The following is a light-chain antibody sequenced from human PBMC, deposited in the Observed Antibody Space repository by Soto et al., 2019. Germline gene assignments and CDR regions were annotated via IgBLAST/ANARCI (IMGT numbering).Light chain of an antibody. Sequence: EIVMTQSPATLSVSPGERATLSCRASQSVSRNLAWYQQRPGQPPRLLIYDASTRATGIPARFGGSGSGTEVTPPISGLQSEDHAVYYCQQYGDWAPETFGQGTKVEI. V-gene: IGKV3-15*01. CDR3: QQYGDWAPET. CDR2: DAS. CDR1: QSVSRN. J-gene: IGKJ2*01.